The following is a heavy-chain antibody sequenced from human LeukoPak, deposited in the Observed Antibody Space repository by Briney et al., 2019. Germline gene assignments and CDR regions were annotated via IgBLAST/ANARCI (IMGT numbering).Heavy chain of an antibody. CDR3: ARDEPSPDSTDLDY. CDR1: GFTFDDYA. J-gene: IGHJ4*02. D-gene: IGHD2/OR15-2a*01. V-gene: IGHV3-66*01. CDR2: IYSGGST. Sequence: GRSLRLSCAASGFTFDDYAMHWVRQAPGKGLEWVSVIYSGGSTYYADSVKGRFTISRDNSKNTLYLQMNSLRAEDTAVYYCARDEPSPDSTDLDYWGQGTLVTVSS.